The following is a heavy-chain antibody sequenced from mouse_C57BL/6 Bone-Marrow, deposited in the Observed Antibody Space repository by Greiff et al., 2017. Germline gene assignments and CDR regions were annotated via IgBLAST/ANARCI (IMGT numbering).Heavy chain of an antibody. Sequence: QVQLQQPGAELVKPGASVKLSCKASGYTFTSYWMHWVKQRPGQGLEWIGMIHPNGGGTNYNEKFKSKATLTVDKSSSTAYMQLSSLTSEDSAVYYCARDDNGGWCFDVWGTGTTVTVSA. CDR1: GYTFTSYW. V-gene: IGHV1-64*01. CDR3: ARDDNGGWCFDV. D-gene: IGHD2-4*01. J-gene: IGHJ1*03. CDR2: IHPNGGGT.